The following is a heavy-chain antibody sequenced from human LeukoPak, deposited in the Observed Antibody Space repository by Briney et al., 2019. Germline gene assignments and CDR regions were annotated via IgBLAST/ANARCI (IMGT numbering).Heavy chain of an antibody. J-gene: IGHJ4*02. CDR2: VYYSEST. Sequence: SETLSLTCTASGGTITTSSYHWGWHPQPPGKGLEWFVRVYYSESTYYNPSHKRRATISVDTTNNQFSLKLSSVTAADTAVYYCAIHRPGYIAAVPAAQRGYFDYWGQGTLVTVSS. D-gene: IGHD2-2*01. CDR3: AIHRPGYIAAVPAAQRGYFDY. V-gene: IGHV4-39*01. CDR1: GGTITTSSYH.